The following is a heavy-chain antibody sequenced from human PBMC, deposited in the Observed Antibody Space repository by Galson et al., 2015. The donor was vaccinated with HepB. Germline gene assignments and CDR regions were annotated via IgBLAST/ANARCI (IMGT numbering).Heavy chain of an antibody. CDR1: GYTFTGYY. V-gene: IGHV1-2*06. CDR2: INPNSGGT. CDR3: ARVPYYDSSGYFGDDY. Sequence: SVKVSCKASGYTFTGYYMHWVRQAPGQGLEWMGRINPNSGGTNYAQKFQGRVTMTRDTSISTAYMELSRLRSDDTAVYYCARVPYYDSSGYFGDDYWGQGTLVTVSS. D-gene: IGHD3-22*01. J-gene: IGHJ4*02.